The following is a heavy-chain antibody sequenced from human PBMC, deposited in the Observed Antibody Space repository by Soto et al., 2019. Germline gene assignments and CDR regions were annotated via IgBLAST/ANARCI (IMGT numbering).Heavy chain of an antibody. D-gene: IGHD2-15*01. Sequence: PGESLKISCKGSGYSFTSNWICWVRQMPWKGLEWMGIIHPGDSSTRYSASFQGQVTISADKSISTAYLQWSSLKASDTAMYYCAKWPVVASRNWFDPWGQGTLVTVSS. CDR1: GYSFTSNW. CDR2: IHPGDSST. V-gene: IGHV5-51*01. J-gene: IGHJ5*02. CDR3: AKWPVVASRNWFDP.